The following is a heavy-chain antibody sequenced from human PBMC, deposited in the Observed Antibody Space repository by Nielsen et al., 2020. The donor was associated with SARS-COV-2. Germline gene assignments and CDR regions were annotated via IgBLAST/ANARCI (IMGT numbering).Heavy chain of an antibody. Sequence: GESLKISCAASGFTFSSYGMHWVRQAPGKGLEWVAVIWYDGSNKYYADSVKGRFTISRDNSKNTLYLQMNSLRAEDTAVYYCVRWYKDLAGTFDYWGRGTLVTVSS. CDR1: GFTFSSYG. CDR2: IWYDGSNK. J-gene: IGHJ4*02. V-gene: IGHV3-33*01. D-gene: IGHD6-19*01. CDR3: VRWYKDLAGTFDY.